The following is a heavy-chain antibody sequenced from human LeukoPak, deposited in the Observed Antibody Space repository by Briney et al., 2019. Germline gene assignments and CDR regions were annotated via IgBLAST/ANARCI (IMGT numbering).Heavy chain of an antibody. J-gene: IGHJ4*02. D-gene: IGHD4-17*01. CDR1: GGSISSGSYY. CDR3: ARMTTVNYFDY. Sequence: SQTLSLTCTVSGGSISSGSYYWSWIRQPAGKGLEWIGRIYTSGSTNYNPSLKSRVTISVDTSKNQFSLKLSSVTAADTAVYYCARMTTVNYFDYWGQGTLVTVSS. CDR2: IYTSGST. V-gene: IGHV4-61*02.